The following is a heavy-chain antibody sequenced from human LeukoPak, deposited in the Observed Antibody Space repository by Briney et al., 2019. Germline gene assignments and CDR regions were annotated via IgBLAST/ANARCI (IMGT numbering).Heavy chain of an antibody. CDR3: ARRMHYGSGDYMDV. CDR2: IIPIFDAT. D-gene: IGHD3-10*01. Sequence: ASVKVSCKASGGTFSSYAFSWVRQAPGQGLEWMGGIIPIFDATNYAQKFQGRVTITTDESTSTAYMELSSLRSEDTAVYYCARRMHYGSGDYMDVWGKGTTVTVSS. CDR1: GGTFSSYA. V-gene: IGHV1-69*05. J-gene: IGHJ6*03.